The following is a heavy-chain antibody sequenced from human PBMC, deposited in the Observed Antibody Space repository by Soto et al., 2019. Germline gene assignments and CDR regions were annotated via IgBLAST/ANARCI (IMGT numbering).Heavy chain of an antibody. J-gene: IGHJ6*02. V-gene: IGHV4-31*03. Sequence: QVQLQESGPGRVKPAQTLSLTCTVSGGSISSGFYYWSWVRQHPGKGLEWIGYSYYSGSTYYNPSRMSRVTISVSTSTSQFSLKLSSVTAACTAVYYCARDKYSGHDGMDVWGHGTTVTVSS. CDR3: ARDKYSGHDGMDV. CDR2: SYYSGST. CDR1: GGSISSGFYY. D-gene: IGHD2-15*01.